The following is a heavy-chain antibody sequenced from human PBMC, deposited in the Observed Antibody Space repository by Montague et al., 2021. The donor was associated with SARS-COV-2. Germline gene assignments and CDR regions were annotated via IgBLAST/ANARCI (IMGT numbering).Heavy chain of an antibody. D-gene: IGHD3-10*01. J-gene: IGHJ6*03. V-gene: IGHV4-34*01. Sequence: SETLSLTCAVHGGSFSTYSWNWIRQPPGKGLEWIGEIHHGGSTNYNPSIRSRVTISADTSKNQFSLKLTSVAAADTAVYYCARLGDGVVPSPILGVGPYYSYYYMHVWGKGTTVTVSS. CDR3: ARLGDGVVPSPILGVGPYYSYYYMHV. CDR1: GGSFSTYS. CDR2: IHHGGST.